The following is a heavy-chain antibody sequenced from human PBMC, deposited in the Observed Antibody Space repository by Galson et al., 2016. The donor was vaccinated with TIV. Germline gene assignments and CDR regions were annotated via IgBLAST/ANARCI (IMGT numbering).Heavy chain of an antibody. Sequence: SVKVSCKASGGTFSNYAFSWVRQAPGQGLEWMGVIDPSGGGTTYAQKFQARVTMTRDTSTSTVYMGLSSLKSEDTAVYYCTRDLGRRREYWGQGTLVTVSS. CDR1: GGTFSNYA. V-gene: IGHV1-46*01. J-gene: IGHJ4*02. CDR2: IDPSGGGT. D-gene: IGHD1-26*01. CDR3: TRDLGRRREY.